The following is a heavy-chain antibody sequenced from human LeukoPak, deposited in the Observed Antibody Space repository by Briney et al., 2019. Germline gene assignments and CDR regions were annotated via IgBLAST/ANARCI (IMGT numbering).Heavy chain of an antibody. V-gene: IGHV4-34*01. CDR1: GGSFSGYY. D-gene: IGHD6-6*01. CDR2: INHSGST. CDR3: ARQVAARPTAYYYYYYYMDV. Sequence: SETLSLTCAVYGGSFSGYYWSWIRQPPGKGLEWIGEINHSGSTNYNPSLKSRVTISVDTSKNQFSPKLSSVTAADTAVYYCARQVAARPTAYYYYYYYMDVWGKGTTVTVSS. J-gene: IGHJ6*03.